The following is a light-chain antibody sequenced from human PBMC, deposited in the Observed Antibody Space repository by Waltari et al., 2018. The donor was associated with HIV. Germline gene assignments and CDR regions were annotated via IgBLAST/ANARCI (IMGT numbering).Light chain of an antibody. J-gene: IGKJ2*02. CDR1: QNINNW. Sequence: QLTQSPSSLSASVGARVPITCRASQNINNWLAWYQQKPGETPKFLIYKASTLENGVPSRVSGSGSGTEFSLTSSGLQPEDFAIYYCQQYNSYPGTFGRGTRLEI. CDR3: QQYNSYPGT. V-gene: IGKV1-5*03. CDR2: KAS.